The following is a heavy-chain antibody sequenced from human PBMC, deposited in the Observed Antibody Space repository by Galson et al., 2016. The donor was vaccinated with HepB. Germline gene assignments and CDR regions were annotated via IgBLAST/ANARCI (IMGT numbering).Heavy chain of an antibody. D-gene: IGHD6-13*01. CDR2: INTSKGNT. V-gene: IGHV1-18*01. Sequence: SGYTFTRYVISWVRQAPGQGLEWMGWINTSKGNTYYAQKFQGRVTLTIDTSTSTAYMELRSLISDDAAVYYCATRPADGSPYYFDCWGQGTLVTVSS. J-gene: IGHJ4*02. CDR3: ATRPADGSPYYFDC. CDR1: GYTFTRYV.